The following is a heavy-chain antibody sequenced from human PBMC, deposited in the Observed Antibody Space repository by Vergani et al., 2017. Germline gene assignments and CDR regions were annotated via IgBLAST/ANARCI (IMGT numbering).Heavy chain of an antibody. D-gene: IGHD1-7*01. CDR2: ISGSGGST. Sequence: EVQLLESGGGLVKPGGSLRLSCAASGFTFSSYAMSWVRQAPGKGLEWVSAISGSGGSTYYADSVKGRFTISRDNSKNTLYLQMNSLRAEDTAVYYCAKDRVPYNWNYGYWGQGTLVTVSS. V-gene: IGHV3-23*01. CDR3: AKDRVPYNWNYGY. CDR1: GFTFSSYA. J-gene: IGHJ4*02.